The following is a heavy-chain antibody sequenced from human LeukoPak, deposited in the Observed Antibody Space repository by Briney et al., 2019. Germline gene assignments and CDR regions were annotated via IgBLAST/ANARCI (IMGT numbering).Heavy chain of an antibody. V-gene: IGHV1-69*02. CDR2: IIPLVGMP. D-gene: IGHD6-6*01. CDR1: GSPFSRFP. CDR3: ASRPATSIAARPYGLDV. J-gene: IGHJ6*02. Sequence: SVKVSCKASGSPFSRFPITWVRQAPGRGLDWMGRIIPLVGMPNYAQNFQGRVTITADKATSTAYMEMRSLRSEDTAVYYCASRPATSIAARPYGLDVWGQGTTVIVSS.